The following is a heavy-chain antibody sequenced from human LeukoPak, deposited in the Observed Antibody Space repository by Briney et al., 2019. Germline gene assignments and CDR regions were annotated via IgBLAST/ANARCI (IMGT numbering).Heavy chain of an antibody. V-gene: IGHV3-21*01. CDR3: ARGDSGWFRDY. CDR2: ISSSSYI. J-gene: IGHJ4*02. CDR1: GFTFSSYS. D-gene: IGHD6-19*01. Sequence: PGGSLRLSCAASGFTFSSYSMNWVRQAPGKGLEWVSSISSSSYIYYADSVKGRFTISRDNAKNSPYLQMNSLRAEDTAVYYCARGDSGWFRDYWGQGTLVTVSS.